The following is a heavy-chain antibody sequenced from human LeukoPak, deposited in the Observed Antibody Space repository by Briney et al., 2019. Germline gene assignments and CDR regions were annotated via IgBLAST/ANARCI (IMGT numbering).Heavy chain of an antibody. D-gene: IGHD6-13*01. CDR3: ARLGEDSSRKKRYYYYYGMDV. Sequence: GGSLRLSCTASGFTFSSYSMNWVRQAPGKGLEWVSYISSTSNTIYYADSVKGRFTISRDTAKSLLSLQMNSLRAEDTAVYYCARLGEDSSRKKRYYYYYGMDVWGQGTTVTVSS. CDR1: GFTFSSYS. J-gene: IGHJ6*02. V-gene: IGHV3-48*04. CDR2: ISSTSNTI.